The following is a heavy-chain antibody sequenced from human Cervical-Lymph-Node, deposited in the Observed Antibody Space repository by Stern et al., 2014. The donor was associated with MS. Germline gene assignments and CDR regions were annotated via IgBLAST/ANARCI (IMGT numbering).Heavy chain of an antibody. V-gene: IGHV3-74*01. Sequence: EVQLVESGGGLVQPGGSLRLSCAASGFTFSTYWMHWVRQAPGKGLACVSRINSDGSPTTYADSVKGRFAISRDNARNTLYLQMNGLRADDTAVYYCVRGTSDWPGVDYWGQGTLVTVSA. CDR3: VRGTSDWPGVDY. CDR2: INSDGSPT. D-gene: IGHD2-21*02. J-gene: IGHJ4*02. CDR1: GFTFSTYW.